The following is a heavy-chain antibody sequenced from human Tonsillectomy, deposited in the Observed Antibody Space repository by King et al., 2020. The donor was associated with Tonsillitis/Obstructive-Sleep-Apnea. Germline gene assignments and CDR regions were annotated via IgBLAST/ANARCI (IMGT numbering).Heavy chain of an antibody. J-gene: IGHJ3*02. CDR1: GYTFTSYG. CDR3: ARSIAAAGTSSTFDS. V-gene: IGHV1-18*01. CDR2: ISAYNGNT. D-gene: IGHD6-13*01. Sequence: HVQLVESGAEVKKPGASVKVSCKASGYTFTSYGISWVRQAPGQGLEWMGWISAYNGNTNYAQKLQGRVTMTTDTTTSTAYMELRSLRSDDTAVYYCARSIAAAGTSSTFDSWGQGTMVTVSS.